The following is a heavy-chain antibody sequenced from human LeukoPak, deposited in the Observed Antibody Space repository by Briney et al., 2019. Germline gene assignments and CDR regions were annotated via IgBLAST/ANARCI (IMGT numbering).Heavy chain of an antibody. CDR1: GFTFSSNA. J-gene: IGHJ4*02. Sequence: GGSLRLSCAASGFTFSSNAMSWVRQAPGKGLEWVSSVGAGGGSTYYADSVKGRFIISRDNSKNTLDLQMNSLRAEDTAVYYCAKYYYGFWSRFDYWGQGTLVTVSS. V-gene: IGHV3-23*01. D-gene: IGHD3-3*01. CDR3: AKYYYGFWSRFDY. CDR2: VGAGGGST.